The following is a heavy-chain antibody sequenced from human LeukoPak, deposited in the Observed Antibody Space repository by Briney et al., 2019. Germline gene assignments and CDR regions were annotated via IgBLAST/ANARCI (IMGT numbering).Heavy chain of an antibody. Sequence: ASVKVSCKASGGTFSSYAISWVRQAPGQGLEWMGGIIPIFGTANYAQKFQGRVTITADESTSTAYMELSSPRSEDTAVYYCARGSYSSGWYSWGLDAFDIWGQGTMVTVSS. CDR2: IIPIFGTA. CDR3: ARGSYSSGWYSWGLDAFDI. V-gene: IGHV1-69*13. CDR1: GGTFSSYA. D-gene: IGHD6-19*01. J-gene: IGHJ3*02.